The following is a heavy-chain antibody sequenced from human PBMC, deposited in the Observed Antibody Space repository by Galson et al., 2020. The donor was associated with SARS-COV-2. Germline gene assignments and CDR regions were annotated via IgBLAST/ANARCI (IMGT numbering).Heavy chain of an antibody. V-gene: IGHV1-69*01. CDR2: IIPIFGTA. D-gene: IGHD3-3*01. CDR1: GGTFSSYA. J-gene: IGHJ4*02. CDR3: ASGRGYDFWSGYSFDY. Sequence: KISCKASGGTFSSYAISWVRQAPGQGLEWMGGIIPIFGTANYAQKFQGRVTITADESTSTAYMELSSLRSEDTAVYYCASGRGYDFWSGYSFDYWGQGTLVTVSS.